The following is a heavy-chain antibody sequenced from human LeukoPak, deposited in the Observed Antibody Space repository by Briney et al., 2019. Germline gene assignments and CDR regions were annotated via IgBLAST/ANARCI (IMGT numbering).Heavy chain of an antibody. D-gene: IGHD3-22*01. CDR3: ARDRPNYYGSDGHYYRRDGDY. V-gene: IGHV3-23*01. Sequence: GGSLRLSCAASGFTFSIYAMSWVRQAPGKGLQWVSSITSRGESTWYVDSVKGRFTITRDNSENTLYLQMHSLRAEDTAVYYCARDRPNYYGSDGHYYRRDGDYWGRGTLVSVPS. CDR2: ITSRGEST. CDR1: GFTFSIYA. J-gene: IGHJ4*02.